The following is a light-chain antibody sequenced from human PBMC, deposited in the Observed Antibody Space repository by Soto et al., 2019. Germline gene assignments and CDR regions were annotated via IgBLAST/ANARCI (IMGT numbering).Light chain of an antibody. J-gene: IGKJ1*01. V-gene: IGKV3-20*01. CDR1: QTININD. CDR2: GAS. CDR3: QQYATSPT. Sequence: EIVLTQSPGTLSLSPGERATLSCRASQTININDLAWYQQKPGQAPSLLIYGASNRVTDIPNRFSGSGSGTDFSPTINRLEPADSAVYYCQQYATSPTFGQGTKVEIK.